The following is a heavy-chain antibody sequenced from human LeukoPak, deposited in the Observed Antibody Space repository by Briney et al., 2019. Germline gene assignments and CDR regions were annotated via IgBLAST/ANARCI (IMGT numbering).Heavy chain of an antibody. CDR2: INPNSDYT. CDR1: GYSITNYA. D-gene: IGHD2-21*01. CDR3: AVAPGDY. Sequence: ASVKVSCKASGYSITNYAILWVRQAPGQGLEWMGWINPNSDYTFYAQKFQGRVTLTRDTSISTVYMELTTLTSDDTALYYCAVAPGDYWGQGTLVSVSA. V-gene: IGHV1-2*02. J-gene: IGHJ4*02.